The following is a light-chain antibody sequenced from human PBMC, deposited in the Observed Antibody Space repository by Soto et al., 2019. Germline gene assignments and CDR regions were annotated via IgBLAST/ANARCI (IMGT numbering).Light chain of an antibody. CDR2: GAS. J-gene: IGKJ1*01. Sequence: EIVLTQSPGTLSLSPGERATLSCRASQSVSSSYLAWYQQKPGQAPRLLIYGASSRATGIPDRFSGSGCGRDLTLIISRLEPEEFAVYYCQQYLASGQGTKVDIK. V-gene: IGKV3-20*01. CDR1: QSVSSSY. CDR3: QQYLA.